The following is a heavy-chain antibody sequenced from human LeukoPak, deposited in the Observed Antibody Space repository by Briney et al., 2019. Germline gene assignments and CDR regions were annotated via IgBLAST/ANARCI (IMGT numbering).Heavy chain of an antibody. CDR1: GFTFSSYG. J-gene: IGHJ4*02. CDR2: IRYDGSNK. Sequence: PGGSLRLSCAASGFTFSSYGMHWVRQAPGKGLEWAAFIRYDGSNKYYADSVKGRFTISRDNSKNTLYLQMNSLRAEDTAVYYCARAQQWSFDYWGQGTLVTVSS. D-gene: IGHD6-19*01. V-gene: IGHV3-30*02. CDR3: ARAQQWSFDY.